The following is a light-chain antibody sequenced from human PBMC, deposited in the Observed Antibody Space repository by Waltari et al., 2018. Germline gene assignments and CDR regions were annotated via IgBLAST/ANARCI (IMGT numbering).Light chain of an antibody. CDR3: SSRTSSITWV. Sequence: QSALTQPASVSGSPGQSITIPCPGTSSHVGAYNYVSWYQQHPGKAPKVVIYDVTKRPSGVSNRFSGSKSGSTASLTISGLQAEDEADYYCSSRTSSITWVFGGGTKLTVL. V-gene: IGLV2-14*03. CDR2: DVT. J-gene: IGLJ3*02. CDR1: SSHVGAYNY.